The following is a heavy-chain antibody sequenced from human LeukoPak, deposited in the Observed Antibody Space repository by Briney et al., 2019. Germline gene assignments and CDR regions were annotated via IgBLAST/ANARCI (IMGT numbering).Heavy chain of an antibody. D-gene: IGHD4-17*01. CDR1: GFIFSSSA. CDR3: VADCYGDCID. V-gene: IGHV1-58*01. Sequence: ASVKVSCKASGFIFSSSAVQWVRQARGQRLEWIGWIVVGSGNTNYAQNFQERVTITRDMSTSTAYMELSSLRPEDTAVYYCVADCYGDCIDWGQGTLVTVSS. CDR2: IVVGSGNT. J-gene: IGHJ4*02.